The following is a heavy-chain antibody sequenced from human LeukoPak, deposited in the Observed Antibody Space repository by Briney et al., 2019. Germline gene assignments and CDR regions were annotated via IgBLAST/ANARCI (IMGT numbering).Heavy chain of an antibody. D-gene: IGHD2-8*01. J-gene: IGHJ4*02. CDR3: AVDIVLMVYAK. CDR2: IIPILGTA. Sequence: GASVKVSCKASGGTISSYAISWVRQAPGQGLEWMGGIIPILGTANYAQKFQGRVTITADESTSTAYMELSSLRSEDTAVYYCAVDIVLMVYAKWGQGTLVTVSS. V-gene: IGHV1-69*13. CDR1: GGTISSYA.